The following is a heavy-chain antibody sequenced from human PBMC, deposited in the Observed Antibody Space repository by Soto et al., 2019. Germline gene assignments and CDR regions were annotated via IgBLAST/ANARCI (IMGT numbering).Heavy chain of an antibody. V-gene: IGHV3-9*01. CDR3: AKDMGGLVVVAASPRDYYYGMDV. D-gene: IGHD2-15*01. CDR2: ISWNSGSI. Sequence: GGSLRLSCAASGFTFDDYAMHWVRQAPGKGLEWVSGISWNSGSIGYAGSVKGRSTISRDNAKNSLYLQMNSLRAEDTALYYCAKDMGGLVVVAASPRDYYYGMDVWGQGTTVTVSS. J-gene: IGHJ6*02. CDR1: GFTFDDYA.